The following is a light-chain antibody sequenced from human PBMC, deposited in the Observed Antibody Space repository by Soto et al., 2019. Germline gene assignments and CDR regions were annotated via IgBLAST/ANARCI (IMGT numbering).Light chain of an antibody. V-gene: IGKV3-15*01. CDR1: QSVSSN. CDR3: QQYNNGTPGT. J-gene: IGKJ1*01. CDR2: GAA. Sequence: EIVMTPSPATLSVSPGERATLSCRASQSVSSNLAWYQQKPGQAPSLLIYGAATRATAIPARFSGSGSGTEVTLYISSLQSEDFAVYYCQQYNNGTPGTFGRGTKVEIK.